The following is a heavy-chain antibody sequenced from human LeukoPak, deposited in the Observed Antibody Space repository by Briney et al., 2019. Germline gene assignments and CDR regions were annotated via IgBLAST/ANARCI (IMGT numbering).Heavy chain of an antibody. Sequence: GESLKISCKGSGYSFTSYWIGWVRQMPGKGLEWMGIIYPGDSDTRYSPSFQGQVTISADKSISTAYLRWSSLKASDTAMYYCARASSSWFPYYYGMDVWGQGTTVTVSS. D-gene: IGHD6-13*01. CDR1: GYSFTSYW. CDR2: IYPGDSDT. CDR3: ARASSSWFPYYYGMDV. J-gene: IGHJ6*02. V-gene: IGHV5-51*01.